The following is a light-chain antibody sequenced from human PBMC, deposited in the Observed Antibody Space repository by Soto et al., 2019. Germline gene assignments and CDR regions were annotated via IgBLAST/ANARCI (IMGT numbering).Light chain of an antibody. V-gene: IGKV1-9*01. CDR3: QQLNRWT. CDR1: QGISSY. CDR2: AAS. Sequence: DIQLTQSPSFLSASVGDRVTITCRASQGISSYLAWYQQKPGKAPKLLIYAASTLQSGVPSRFSGSGSGTEFTPTISSLQPEDFATYYCQQLNRWTFGQGTKVEIK. J-gene: IGKJ1*01.